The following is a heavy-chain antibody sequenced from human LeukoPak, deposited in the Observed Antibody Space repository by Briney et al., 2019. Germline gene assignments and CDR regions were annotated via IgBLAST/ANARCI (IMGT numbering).Heavy chain of an antibody. V-gene: IGHV1-46*01. J-gene: IGHJ3*02. CDR2: INPSGGSI. CDR1: GYIFTSYY. Sequence: ASVKVSCKASGYIFTSYYMFWVRQAPGQGLEWMGIINPSGGSIRYAQKLQGRVTMTTDTSTSTAYMELRSLRSDDTAVYYCARDTRGRATGAFDIWGQGTMVTVSS. CDR3: ARDTRGRATGAFDI. D-gene: IGHD1-26*01.